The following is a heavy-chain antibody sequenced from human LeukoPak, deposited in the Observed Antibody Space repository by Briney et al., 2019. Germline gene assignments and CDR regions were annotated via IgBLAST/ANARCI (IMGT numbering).Heavy chain of an antibody. CDR3: AREGDYGDYSKSFYYMDV. J-gene: IGHJ6*03. Sequence: SETLSLTCTVSGGYIGSYYWSWIRQPAGKGLEWIGRIYTSENTAYNPSLKSRFTMSVDMSTSQFSLRLTSVTAADTAVYYCAREGDYGDYSKSFYYMDVWGKGTTVTVSS. CDR1: GGYIGSYY. V-gene: IGHV4-4*07. D-gene: IGHD4-17*01. CDR2: IYTSENT.